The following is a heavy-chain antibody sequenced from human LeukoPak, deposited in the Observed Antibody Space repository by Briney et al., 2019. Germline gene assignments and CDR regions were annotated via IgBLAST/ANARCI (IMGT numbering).Heavy chain of an antibody. CDR3: ARVNIVVVPAAISNWFDP. D-gene: IGHD2-2*02. Sequence: ASVKVSFKASGYTFTVYYMHWVRQAPGQGLEWMGWINPNSGGTNYAQKFQGRVTMTRDTSISTAYMELSRLRSDDTAVYYCARVNIVVVPAAISNWFDPWGQGTLVTVSS. CDR1: GYTFTVYY. J-gene: IGHJ5*02. CDR2: INPNSGGT. V-gene: IGHV1-2*02.